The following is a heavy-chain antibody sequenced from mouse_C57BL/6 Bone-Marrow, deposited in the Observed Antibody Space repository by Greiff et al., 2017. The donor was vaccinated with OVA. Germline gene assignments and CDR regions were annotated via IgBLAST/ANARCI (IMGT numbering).Heavy chain of an antibody. J-gene: IGHJ3*01. V-gene: IGHV3-1*01. D-gene: IGHD2-3*01. CDR3: AREGCDGYTGFAY. Sequence: EVKLMESGPGMVKPSQSLSLTCTVTGYSITSGYDWHWIRHFPGNKLEWMGYISYSGSTNYNPSLKSRISITHDTSKNHFFLKLNSVTTEDTATYYCAREGCDGYTGFAYWGQGTLVTVSA. CDR2: ISYSGST. CDR1: GYSITSGYD.